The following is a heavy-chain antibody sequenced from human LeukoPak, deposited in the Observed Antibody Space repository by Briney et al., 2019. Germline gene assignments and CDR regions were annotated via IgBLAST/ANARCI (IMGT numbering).Heavy chain of an antibody. D-gene: IGHD2/OR15-2a*01. Sequence: SETLSLTCTVSGDSITTPYYWGWIRQPPGEGLEWIGSIYYSGSTYYNPSLKRRVTISVDTSKNQFSLHLNSVTAAESAVYYCARHFYPYYSCYMDVWRKGTTVTVSS. CDR2: IYYSGST. V-gene: IGHV4-39*01. J-gene: IGHJ6*03. CDR3: ARHFYPYYSCYMDV. CDR1: GDSITTPYY.